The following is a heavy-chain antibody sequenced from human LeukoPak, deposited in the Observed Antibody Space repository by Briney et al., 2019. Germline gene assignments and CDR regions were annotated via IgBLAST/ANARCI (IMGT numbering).Heavy chain of an antibody. Sequence: ESLKISCKGSGYSFTSYWIGWVRQMPGKGLEWMGIIYPGDSDTRYSPSFQGQVTISADKSISTAYLQWSSLKASDTAMYYCARLPDFSGSYYYFDYWGQGTLVTVSS. V-gene: IGHV5-51*01. CDR3: ARLPDFSGSYYYFDY. D-gene: IGHD1-26*01. CDR1: GYSFTSYW. CDR2: IYPGDSDT. J-gene: IGHJ4*02.